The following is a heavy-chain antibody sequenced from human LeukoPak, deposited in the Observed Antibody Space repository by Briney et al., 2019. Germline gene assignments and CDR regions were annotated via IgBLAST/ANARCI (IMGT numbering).Heavy chain of an antibody. V-gene: IGHV3-30*04. CDR3: ARGGGLRAYYFDY. J-gene: IGHJ4*02. CDR2: IPYDGSNK. Sequence: GGSLRLSCAASGFTFSSYAMHWVRQAPGKGLEWVAVIPYDGSNKYYADSVKGRFTISRDNSKNTLYLQMNSLRAEDTAVYYCARGGGLRAYYFDYWGQGTLVTVSS. CDR1: GFTFSSYA. D-gene: IGHD5-24*01.